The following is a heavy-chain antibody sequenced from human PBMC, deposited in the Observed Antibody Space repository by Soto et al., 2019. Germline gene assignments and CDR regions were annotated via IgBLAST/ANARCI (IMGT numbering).Heavy chain of an antibody. V-gene: IGHV4-59*01. J-gene: IGHJ4*02. CDR2: IYYSGST. Sequence: QVQLQESGPGLVKPSETLSLTCTVSGGSISSYYWSWIRQPPGKGLEWIGYIYYSGSTNYNPSLKSRVTISVDTSKNQFSLKLSSVTAADTAVYYCARSGVYSSGWFPYWGQGTLVTVSS. D-gene: IGHD6-19*01. CDR1: GGSISSYY. CDR3: ARSGVYSSGWFPY.